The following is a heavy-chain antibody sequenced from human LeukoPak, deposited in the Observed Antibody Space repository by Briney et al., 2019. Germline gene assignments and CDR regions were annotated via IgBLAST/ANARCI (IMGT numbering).Heavy chain of an antibody. CDR3: VRPLGYCSGGSCYSAFDY. Sequence: GGSLRLSCSASGFTFSSYAMHWVRQAPGKGLEYVSAISSNGGSTYYADSVKGRFTISRDNSKNTLYLQMSSLRAEDTAVYYCVRPLGYCSGGSCYSAFDYWGQGTLVTVPS. D-gene: IGHD2-15*01. V-gene: IGHV3-64D*06. J-gene: IGHJ4*02. CDR1: GFTFSSYA. CDR2: ISSNGGST.